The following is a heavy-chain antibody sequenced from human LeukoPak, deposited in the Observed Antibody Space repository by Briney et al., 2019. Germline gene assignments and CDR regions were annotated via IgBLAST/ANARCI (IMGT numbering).Heavy chain of an antibody. CDR2: IYYSGST. CDR3: ARERRGYSSGGSGDY. D-gene: IGHD5-18*01. Sequence: PSETLSLTCTVSGGSISSSSYYWGWIRQPPGKGLEWIGSIYYSGSTYYNPSLKSRVTISVDTSKNQFSLKLSSVTAADTAVYYCARERRGYSSGGSGDYWGQGTLVNVSS. CDR1: GGSISSSSYY. J-gene: IGHJ4*02. V-gene: IGHV4-39*07.